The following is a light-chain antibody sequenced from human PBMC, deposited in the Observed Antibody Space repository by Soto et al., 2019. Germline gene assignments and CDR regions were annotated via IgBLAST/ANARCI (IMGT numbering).Light chain of an antibody. CDR3: SSKRDKNTVL. V-gene: IGLV2-14*03. Sequence: QSVLTQPASVSGSPVPLITISCTGTSRDIGAYDYVSWYQQHPGQAPRLIIYDVTERPSGISARFSGSRSGNTASLTISGLRPEDESDYYCSSKRDKNTVLFAGGTQLPVL. J-gene: IGLJ2*01. CDR2: DVT. CDR1: SRDIGAYDY.